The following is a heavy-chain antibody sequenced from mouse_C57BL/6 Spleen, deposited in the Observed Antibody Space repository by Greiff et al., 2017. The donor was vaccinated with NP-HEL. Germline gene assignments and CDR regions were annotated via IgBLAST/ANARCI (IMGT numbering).Heavy chain of an antibody. V-gene: IGHV1-69*01. Sequence: QVQLQQPGAELVMPGASVKLSCKASGYTFTSYWMHWVKQRPGQGLEWIGEIDPSDSYTNYNQKFKGKSTLTVDKSSSTAYMQLSSLTSEDSAVYYCARRGYEAMDYWGQGTAVTASS. CDR2: IDPSDSYT. J-gene: IGHJ4*01. D-gene: IGHD3-1*01. CDR3: ARRGYEAMDY. CDR1: GYTFTSYW.